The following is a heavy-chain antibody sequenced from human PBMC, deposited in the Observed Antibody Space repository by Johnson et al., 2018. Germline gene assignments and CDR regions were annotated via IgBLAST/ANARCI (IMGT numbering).Heavy chain of an antibody. V-gene: IGHV4-59*01. CDR1: GGSISSYY. D-gene: IGHD6-19*01. J-gene: IGHJ6*03. Sequence: QVQLQESGPGLVKPSETLSLTCTVPGGSISSYYWSWIRQPPGKGLEGIGYIYYSGSTNYNPSLTSRVTISVDTSKNQFSLKLSSVTAADTAVYYCARDTVAGAGKDYYYYYMDVWGKGTTVTVSS. CDR3: ARDTVAGAGKDYYYYYMDV. CDR2: IYYSGST.